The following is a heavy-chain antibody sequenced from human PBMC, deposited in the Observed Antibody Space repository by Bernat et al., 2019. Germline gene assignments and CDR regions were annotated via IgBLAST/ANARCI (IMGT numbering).Heavy chain of an antibody. V-gene: IGHV3-9*01. Sequence: EVQLVESGGGLVQPGRSLRLSCAASGFTFDDYAMYWVRQVPGKGLEWVSGISWNSVTITYADSVNGRFTISRDNAKNSLSLQMNSLRAEDTAFYYCSKAVAAAVSDAFDIWGQGTMVTVSS. J-gene: IGHJ3*02. CDR2: ISWNSVTI. CDR1: GFTFDDYA. D-gene: IGHD6-13*01. CDR3: SKAVAAAVSDAFDI.